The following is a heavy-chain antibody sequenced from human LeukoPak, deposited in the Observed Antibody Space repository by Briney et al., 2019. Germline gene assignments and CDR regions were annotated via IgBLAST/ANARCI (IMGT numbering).Heavy chain of an antibody. V-gene: IGHV4-39*07. D-gene: IGHD2-15*01. CDR2: IYYSGST. CDR3: TRVGGYYYYMDV. CDR1: DGSISSSSYY. J-gene: IGHJ6*03. Sequence: SETLSLTCTVSDGSISSSSYYWGWIRQPPGKGLEWIGSIYYSGSTFYNPSLKSRVTISVDTSKNQFSLNLTSVTAADTAVYYCTRVGGYYYYMDVWGIGTTVTVSS.